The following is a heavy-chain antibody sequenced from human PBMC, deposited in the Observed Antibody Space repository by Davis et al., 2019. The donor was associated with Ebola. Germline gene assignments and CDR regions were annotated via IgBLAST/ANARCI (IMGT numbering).Heavy chain of an antibody. V-gene: IGHV1-46*01. D-gene: IGHD1-1*01. CDR1: GYTFTSYY. Sequence: ASVKVSCKASGYTFTSYYMHWVRQAPGQGLEWMGIINPSGGSTSYAQKFQGRVTMTRDTSTSTVYMELSSLRSEDTAVYYCARDGWNDVASTEFDYWGQGTLVTVSS. CDR2: INPSGGST. J-gene: IGHJ4*02. CDR3: ARDGWNDVASTEFDY.